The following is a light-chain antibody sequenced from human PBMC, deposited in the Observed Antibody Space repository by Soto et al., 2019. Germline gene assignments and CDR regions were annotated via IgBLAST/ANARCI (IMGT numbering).Light chain of an antibody. Sequence: EIVLTQSPGTLSLSPGERGTLSCRASQNLGTLYLAWFQQKSGQAPRLLIYSASRRATGIPDRFTGSGSGTDFTLTINRLEPEDFAVYYRQQYDSSPRTFGQGTKVDIK. V-gene: IGKV3-20*01. J-gene: IGKJ1*01. CDR3: QQYDSSPRT. CDR2: SAS. CDR1: QNLGTLY.